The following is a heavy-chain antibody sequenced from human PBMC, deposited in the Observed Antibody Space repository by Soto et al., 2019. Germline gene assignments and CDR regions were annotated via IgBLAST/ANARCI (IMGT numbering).Heavy chain of an antibody. J-gene: IGHJ6*02. CDR3: ARDKVGITYYYGMDV. V-gene: IGHV1-3*01. Sequence: QVQLVQSGAEVKKPGASVKVSCKASGYTFTSYAMHWVRQAPGQRLEWMGWINAGNGNTKYSQKFQGRVTITRDTSASTAYMELSSLRSEDTAVYYCARDKVGITYYYGMDVWGQGTTVTVSS. CDR1: GYTFTSYA. D-gene: IGHD1-7*01. CDR2: INAGNGNT.